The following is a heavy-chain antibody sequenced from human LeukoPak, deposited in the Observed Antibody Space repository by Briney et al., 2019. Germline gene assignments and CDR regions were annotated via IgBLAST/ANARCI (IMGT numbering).Heavy chain of an antibody. CDR1: GGSISSGGYY. CDR2: IYHSGST. J-gene: IGHJ6*04. Sequence: SETLSLTCTVSGGSISSGGYYWSWIRQPPGKGLEWIGYIYHSGSTYYNPSLKSRVTISVDRSKNQFSLKLSSVTAADTAVYYCARDKSEMDVWGKGTTVTVSS. CDR3: ARDKSEMDV. V-gene: IGHV4-30-2*01.